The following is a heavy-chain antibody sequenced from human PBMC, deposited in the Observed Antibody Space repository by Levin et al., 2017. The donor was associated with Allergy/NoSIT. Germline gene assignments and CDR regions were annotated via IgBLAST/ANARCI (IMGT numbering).Heavy chain of an antibody. D-gene: IGHD5/OR15-5a*01. CDR1: GFPFSSYA. CDR2: ISSDGSNK. V-gene: IGHV3-30*01. CDR3: ARSQGTFYEYFDY. Sequence: GGSLRLSCAASGFPFSSYAMHWARQAPGKGLEWVAVISSDGSNKNYADSVKGRFTISRDNSRNTLYMQMNSLRAEDTAVYYCARSQGTFYEYFDYWGQGTLVTVSS. J-gene: IGHJ4*02.